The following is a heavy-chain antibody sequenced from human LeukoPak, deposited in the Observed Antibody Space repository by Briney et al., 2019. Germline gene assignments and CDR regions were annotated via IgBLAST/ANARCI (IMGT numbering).Heavy chain of an antibody. J-gene: IGHJ4*02. CDR2: IYHSGST. V-gene: IGHV4-38-2*02. D-gene: IGHD2-21*01. CDR1: GYPISSGYY. CDR3: ARVTYSVFDY. Sequence: SETLSLTCTVSGYPISSGYYWGWIRQPPGKGLEWIGSIYHSGSTYYNPSLKSRVTISVDTSKNQFSLKLSSVTAADTAVYYCARVTYSVFDYWGQGTLVTVSS.